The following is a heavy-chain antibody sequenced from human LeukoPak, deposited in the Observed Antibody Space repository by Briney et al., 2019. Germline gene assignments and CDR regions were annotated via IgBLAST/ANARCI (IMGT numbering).Heavy chain of an antibody. D-gene: IGHD6-6*01. CDR1: GYTFTSYG. CDR2: ISAYNGNT. CDR3: ARYSWSSSSARVDS. J-gene: IGHJ4*02. Sequence: GASVKVSCKASGYTFTSYGISWVRQAPGQGLEWMGWISAYNGNTNYAQKLQGRVTMTTDTSTSTAYMELTSRRSNATPVYYCARYSWSSSSARVDSRGQGTLVTVSS. V-gene: IGHV1-18*01.